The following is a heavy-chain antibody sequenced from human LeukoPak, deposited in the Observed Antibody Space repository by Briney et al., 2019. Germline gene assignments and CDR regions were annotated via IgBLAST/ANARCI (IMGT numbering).Heavy chain of an antibody. V-gene: IGHV5-51*01. CDR3: ARLRWHSSGSKGVPYFDY. Sequence: GESLKISCKGSGYTFTNYWIGWVRQVPGKGLEWMGIIYPGDSETRYRPSFQGQVTISADKSISTAYLQWSSLKASDTAMYYCARLRWHSSGSKGVPYFDYWGQGTLVTVSS. CDR1: GYTFTNYW. D-gene: IGHD3-22*01. J-gene: IGHJ4*02. CDR2: IYPGDSET.